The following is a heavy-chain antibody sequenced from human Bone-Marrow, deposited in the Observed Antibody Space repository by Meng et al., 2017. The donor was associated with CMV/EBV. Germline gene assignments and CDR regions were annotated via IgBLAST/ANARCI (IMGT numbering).Heavy chain of an antibody. D-gene: IGHD2-2*01. J-gene: IGHJ4*01. V-gene: IGHV3-23*01. CDR3: AKGGRCRSSNCSPYGLFDY. CDR2: ISGSGGST. Sequence: GGSLRLSCAVSGFTFSSYAMSWVRQAPGKGLEWVSAISGSGGSTYYADSVKGRFTITRDNSKNTLYLQMNSLRAEDTAVYYCAKGGRCRSSNCSPYGLFDYWGQGTLVTVSS. CDR1: GFTFSSYA.